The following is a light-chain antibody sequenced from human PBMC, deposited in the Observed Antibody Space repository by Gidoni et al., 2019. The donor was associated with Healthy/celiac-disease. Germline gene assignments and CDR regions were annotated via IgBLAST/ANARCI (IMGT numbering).Light chain of an antibody. J-gene: IGKJ1*01. CDR2: GAS. Sequence: EIVMTQSPATLSVSPGERATLSCRASQSVSSNLAWYQQKPGQAPRLLIYGASTRATGIPARFSGSGSGTEFTLTISILQSEDFAVYYCQQYNNWPWTFXXXTKVEIK. CDR1: QSVSSN. V-gene: IGKV3-15*01. CDR3: QQYNNWPWT.